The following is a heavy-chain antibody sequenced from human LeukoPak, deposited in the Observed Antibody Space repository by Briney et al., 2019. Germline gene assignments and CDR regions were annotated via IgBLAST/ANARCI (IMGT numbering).Heavy chain of an antibody. Sequence: SETLSLTCTVSGGSISSSSYYWGWIRQPPGKGLEWIGSIYYSGRTYYNPSLKSRVTISVDTSKNQFSLKLSSVTAADTAVYYCARHLGYCSSTSCSRPDWFDPWGQGTLVTVSS. CDR2: IYYSGRT. CDR1: GGSISSSSYY. D-gene: IGHD2-2*01. J-gene: IGHJ5*02. V-gene: IGHV4-39*01. CDR3: ARHLGYCSSTSCSRPDWFDP.